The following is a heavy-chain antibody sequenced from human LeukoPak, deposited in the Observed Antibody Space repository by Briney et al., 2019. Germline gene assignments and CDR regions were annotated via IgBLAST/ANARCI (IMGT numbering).Heavy chain of an antibody. D-gene: IGHD5-24*01. CDR1: GGTFSSYA. V-gene: IGHV1-69*04. CDR3: ASGRDNYYYYGMDV. J-gene: IGHJ6*02. CDR2: IIPILGIA. Sequence: ASVKVSCKASGGTFSSYAISWVRQAPGQGLEWMGRIIPILGIANYAQKFQGRVTTTADKSTSTAYMELSSLRSEDTAVYYCASGRDNYYYYGMDVWGQGTTVTVSS.